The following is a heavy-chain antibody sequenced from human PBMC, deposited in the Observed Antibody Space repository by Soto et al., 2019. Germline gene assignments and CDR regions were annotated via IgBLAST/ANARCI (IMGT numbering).Heavy chain of an antibody. D-gene: IGHD3-3*01. J-gene: IGHJ6*04. CDR2: INHSGST. Sequence: SETLSLTCAVYGGSFSGYYWSWIRQPPGKGLEWIGEINHSGSTNYNPSLKSRVTISVDTSKNQFSLKLSSVTAADTAVYYCARGGFLSNRRRPNESDVWGKGTTVTVSS. V-gene: IGHV4-34*01. CDR3: ARGGFLSNRRRPNESDV. CDR1: GGSFSGYY.